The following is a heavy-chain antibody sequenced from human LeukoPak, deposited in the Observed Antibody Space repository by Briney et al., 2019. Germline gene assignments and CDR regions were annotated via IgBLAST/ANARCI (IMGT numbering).Heavy chain of an antibody. Sequence: GGSRRLSCAASGFTFDDYGMSWVRQAPGKGLEWVSGINWNGGSTGYADSVKGRFTISRDNAKNSLYLQMNSLRAEDTALYYCARAKGPIVGATLACWGQETLVTVSS. CDR1: GFTFDDYG. CDR3: ARAKGPIVGATLAC. J-gene: IGHJ4*02. CDR2: INWNGGST. D-gene: IGHD1-26*01. V-gene: IGHV3-20*04.